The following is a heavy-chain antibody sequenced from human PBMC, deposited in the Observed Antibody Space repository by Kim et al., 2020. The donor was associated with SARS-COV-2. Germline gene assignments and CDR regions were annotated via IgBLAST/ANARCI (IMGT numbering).Heavy chain of an antibody. CDR3: ARDNCSGGTCSGDS. V-gene: IGHV1-2*02. CDR2: INPNSGDT. D-gene: IGHD2-15*01. J-gene: IGHJ4*02. CDR1: GYTFTAYY. Sequence: ASVKVSCKTSGYTFTAYYMHWVRQAPGQGLEWMGCINPNSGDTNYAQMFRGRVTMTRDTSISTAYMELSWLRSDDTAIYYCARDNCSGGTCSGDSWGQGTLVTVSS.